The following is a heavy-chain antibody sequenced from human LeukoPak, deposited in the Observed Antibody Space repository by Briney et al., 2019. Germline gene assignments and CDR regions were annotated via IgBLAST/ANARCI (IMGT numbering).Heavy chain of an antibody. V-gene: IGHV1-18*01. J-gene: IGHJ4*02. Sequence: ASVKVSCKASGYTFTSYGISWVRQAPGQGLEWMGWISPYNGNTNYAQKLQGRVTMTTDTSTSTAYMELRSLRSDDTAVYYCAKTRSGDYFYDSSGYYYLDNWGQGTPVTVSS. D-gene: IGHD3-22*01. CDR3: AKTRSGDYFYDSSGYYYLDN. CDR2: ISPYNGNT. CDR1: GYTFTSYG.